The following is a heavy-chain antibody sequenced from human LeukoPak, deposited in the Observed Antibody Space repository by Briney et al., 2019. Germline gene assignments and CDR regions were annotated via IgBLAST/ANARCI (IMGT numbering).Heavy chain of an antibody. CDR3: ARGRGEYSSSSGNYFDY. J-gene: IGHJ4*02. CDR1: GFTFSSYS. Sequence: GGSLRLSCAASGFTFSSYSMNWVRQAPGKGLEWGSYIRSSGSTIYYADSVKGRFTISRDNAKNSLYLQMNSLRAEDTAVYYCARGRGEYSSSSGNYFDYWGQGTLVTVSS. D-gene: IGHD6-6*01. V-gene: IGHV3-48*04. CDR2: IRSSGSTI.